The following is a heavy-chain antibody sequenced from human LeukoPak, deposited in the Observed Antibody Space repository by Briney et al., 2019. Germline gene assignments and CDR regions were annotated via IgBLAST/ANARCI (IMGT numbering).Heavy chain of an antibody. CDR1: GLTVSSNC. CDR2: ISSSGSTI. D-gene: IGHD3-10*02. V-gene: IGHV3-48*04. Sequence: GGSLRLSCAASGLTVSSNCMNWVRQAPGKGLEWVSYISSSGSTIYYADSVKGRFTISRDNAKNSLYLQMNSLRAEDTAVYYCAELGITMIGGVWGKGTTVTISS. J-gene: IGHJ6*04. CDR3: AELGITMIGGV.